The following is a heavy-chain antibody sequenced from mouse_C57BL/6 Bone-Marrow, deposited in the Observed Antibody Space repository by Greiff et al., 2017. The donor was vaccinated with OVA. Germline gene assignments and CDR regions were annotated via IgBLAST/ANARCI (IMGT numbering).Heavy chain of an antibody. J-gene: IGHJ3*01. Sequence: EVMLVESGGGLVKPGGSLKLSCAASGFTFSSYAMSWVRQTPEKRLEWVATISDGGSYTDYPDNVKGRFTISRDNAKSNLYLQMSHLKSEDTAMYYCARGANWAWFAFWGQGTLVNVSA. CDR2: ISDGGSYT. CDR3: ARGANWAWFAF. V-gene: IGHV5-4*03. CDR1: GFTFSSYA. D-gene: IGHD4-1*01.